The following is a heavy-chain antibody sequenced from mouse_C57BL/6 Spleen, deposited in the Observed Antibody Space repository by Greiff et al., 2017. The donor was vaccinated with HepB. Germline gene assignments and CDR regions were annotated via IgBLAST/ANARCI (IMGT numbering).Heavy chain of an antibody. V-gene: IGHV1-82*01. CDR1: GYAFSSSW. Sequence: QVQLKESGPELVKPGASVKISCKASGYAFSSSWMNWVKQRPGKGLEWIGRIYPGDGDTNYNRKFKGKATLTADKSASTAYMQLSSLTCEDSAVYFCARADQRDCYWGQGTTLTVSS. CDR3: ARADQRDCY. CDR2: IYPGDGDT. J-gene: IGHJ2*01.